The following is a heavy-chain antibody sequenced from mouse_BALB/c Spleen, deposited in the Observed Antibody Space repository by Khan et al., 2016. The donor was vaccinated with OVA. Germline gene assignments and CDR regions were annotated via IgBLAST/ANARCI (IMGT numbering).Heavy chain of an antibody. V-gene: IGHV9-3-1*01. CDR2: INTYTGEP. CDR1: GYTFTNFG. D-gene: IGHD2-10*01. CDR3: ARPPYISDSMAY. J-gene: IGHJ4*01. Sequence: QIQLVQSGPELKKPGETVKISCKASGYTFTNFGMNWVKQAPGKGLEWMGWINTYTGEPTYADDFKGRFAFSLETSASTAYLQINNLKNEDTATYFGARPPYISDSMAYWGQGTSVTVSS.